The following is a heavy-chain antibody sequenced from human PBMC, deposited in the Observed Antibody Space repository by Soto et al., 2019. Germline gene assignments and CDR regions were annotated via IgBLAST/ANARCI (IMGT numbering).Heavy chain of an antibody. CDR3: ARGVTAGVDY. Sequence: QVQLVQSGAEVREPGASVKVSCKASGYSFTSLDINWVRQTTGQGLEWMGWMQPSSGRTGYAQKFQGRVTMTRDTSINTAYMELSSLTADYTAFYYWARGVTAGVDYWGQGTLVTVSS. CDR1: GYSFTSLD. V-gene: IGHV1-8*01. D-gene: IGHD1-26*01. J-gene: IGHJ4*02. CDR2: MQPSSGRT.